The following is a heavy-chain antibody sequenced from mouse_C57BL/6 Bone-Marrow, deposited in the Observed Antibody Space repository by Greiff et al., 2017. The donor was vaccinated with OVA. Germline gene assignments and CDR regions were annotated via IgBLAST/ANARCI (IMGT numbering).Heavy chain of an antibody. Sequence: EVKLVESGGGLVQPGGSLKLSCAASGFTFSDYYMYWVRQTPEKRLEWVAYISNGGGSTYYPDTVKGRFTISRDNAKNTLYLQLSRLKSEDTAEYDCERQKYYGSSNWYFDVWGTGTTVTVSS. CDR1: GFTFSDYY. D-gene: IGHD1-1*01. CDR3: ERQKYYGSSNWYFDV. V-gene: IGHV5-12*01. CDR2: ISNGGGST. J-gene: IGHJ1*03.